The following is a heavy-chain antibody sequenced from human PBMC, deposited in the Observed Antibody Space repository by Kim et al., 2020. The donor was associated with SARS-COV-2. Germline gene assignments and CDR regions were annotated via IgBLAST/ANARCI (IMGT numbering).Heavy chain of an antibody. CDR2: IIPVFPTA. CDR3: ATPAYCTSSTIGNCKTRYFYYGMDV. V-gene: IGHV1-69*06. Sequence: SVKVSCKASGGTFRDYPISWVRQAPGQGLEWMGGIIPVFPTANYAQKFRARVTITADKSTATAYMELSSLRSEDTAVYYCATPAYCTSSTIGNCKTRYFYYGMDVWGQGTTVTVSS. CDR1: GGTFRDYP. J-gene: IGHJ6*02. D-gene: IGHD2-2*01.